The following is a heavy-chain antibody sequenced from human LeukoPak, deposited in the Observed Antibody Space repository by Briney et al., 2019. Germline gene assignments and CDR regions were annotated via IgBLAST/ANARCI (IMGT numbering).Heavy chain of an antibody. CDR3: ARRCSTSCYYYYYYMDV. CDR1: SGSISTYY. D-gene: IGHD2-2*01. V-gene: IGHV4-59*12. J-gene: IGHJ6*03. Sequence: SETLSLTCTVSSGSISTYYWSWIRQPPGKGLEWIGYIYHNGNTNYNPSLKSRVTLSVDTSKNQFSLKLSSVTAADTAVYYCARRCSTSCYYYYYYMDVWGKGTTVTISS. CDR2: IYHNGNT.